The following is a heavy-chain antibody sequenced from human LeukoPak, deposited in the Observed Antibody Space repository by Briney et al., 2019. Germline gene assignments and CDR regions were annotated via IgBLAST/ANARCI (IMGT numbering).Heavy chain of an antibody. CDR2: IYYSGST. Sequence: NASETLSLTCTVSGGSISGYYWSWVRQPPGKGMEGVGYIYYSGSTNYNTPLKSRVTISVDTSKNQFSLKFSSVTAADTAVYYCARESKAVAGDFDYWGQGTLVTVSS. D-gene: IGHD6-19*01. CDR3: ARESKAVAGDFDY. CDR1: GGSISGYY. V-gene: IGHV4-59*01. J-gene: IGHJ4*02.